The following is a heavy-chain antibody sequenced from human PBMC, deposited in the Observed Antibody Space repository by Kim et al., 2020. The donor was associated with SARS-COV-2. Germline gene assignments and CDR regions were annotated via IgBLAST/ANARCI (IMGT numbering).Heavy chain of an antibody. CDR3: ARLGKEDWLAKYYFDH. Sequence: GGSLRLSCAASGFPFSSYAMGWVRQAPGKGLEWVSAIYSDASGTYYADSVKGRFTIYRDNCKNTLSLKMNGLRAEDTAIYYGARLGKEDWLAKYYFDHCDRGTVVTVSS. CDR2: IYSDASGT. J-gene: IGHJ4*02. CDR1: GFPFSSYA. V-gene: IGHV3-23*03. D-gene: IGHD3-9*01.